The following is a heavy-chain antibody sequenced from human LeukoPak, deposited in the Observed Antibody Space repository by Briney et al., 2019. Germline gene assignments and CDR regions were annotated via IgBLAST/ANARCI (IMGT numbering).Heavy chain of an antibody. CDR2: ISSSSSYV. V-gene: IGHV3-21*01. D-gene: IGHD1-20*01. CDR3: ARDFNWNPSDDY. Sequence: GGSLRLSCAASGFTFSSYSMNWVRQAPGKGLEWVSSISSSSSYVYYADSVKGRFTISRDNAKNSLYLQMNSLRAEDTAVYYCARDFNWNPSDDYWGQGTLVTVSS. J-gene: IGHJ4*02. CDR1: GFTFSSYS.